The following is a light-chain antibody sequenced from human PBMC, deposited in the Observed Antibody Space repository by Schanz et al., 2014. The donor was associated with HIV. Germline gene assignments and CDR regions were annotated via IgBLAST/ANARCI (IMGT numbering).Light chain of an antibody. V-gene: IGLV2-8*01. CDR1: SSDVGGYNY. J-gene: IGLJ3*02. CDR2: EVT. CDR3: YSYAGSRV. Sequence: QSALTQPASVSGSPGQSITISCTGTSSDVGGYNYVSWYQQHPGKAPKLMISEVTKRPSGVPDRFSGSKSGNTASLTISGLQAEDEADYYCYSYAGSRVFGGGTKLTVL.